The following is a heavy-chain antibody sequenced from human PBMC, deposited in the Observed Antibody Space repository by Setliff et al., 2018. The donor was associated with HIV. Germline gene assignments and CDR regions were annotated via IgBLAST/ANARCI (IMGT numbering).Heavy chain of an antibody. V-gene: IGHV4-39*01. Sequence: SETLSLTCTVSGDSISTDNYHWGWIRQPPGKGLEWIGHTANTDYNPSLKSRVTVSVDTSKNQLSLRLSSVTAADTAVYYCTRHAALIKRYYYYYLDVWGKGTTVTVSS. D-gene: IGHD5-18*01. J-gene: IGHJ6*03. CDR3: TRHAALIKRYYYYYLDV. CDR2: TANT. CDR1: GDSISTDNYH.